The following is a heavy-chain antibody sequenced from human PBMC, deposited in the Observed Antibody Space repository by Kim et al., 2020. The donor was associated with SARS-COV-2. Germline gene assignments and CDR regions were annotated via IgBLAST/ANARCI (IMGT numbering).Heavy chain of an antibody. J-gene: IGHJ4*02. CDR1: GYTFSSYA. V-gene: IGHV7-4-1*01. CDR3: ARDGCISSSCYNAY. CDR2: INTATGKT. D-gene: IGHD3-10*01. Sequence: ASVKVSCKASGYTFSSYAMNWVRQAPGQGLEWVAWINTATGKTTSPPGFTGRFVFSLDTSVHTAYMQIDSLKAEDTAMYYCARDGCISSSCYNAYWGQGTLITVSS.